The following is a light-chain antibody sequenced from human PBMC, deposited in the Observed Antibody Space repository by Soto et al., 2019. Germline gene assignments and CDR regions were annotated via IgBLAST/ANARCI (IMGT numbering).Light chain of an antibody. Sequence: DIVMTQSPDSLAVSLGERATINCKSSQSVLYSSNNKNYLAWYQQKPGQPPKLLMYWASTRESGVPDRFSGSGSGTDFTLTISSLQAEDVAVYYCQQYFLTPPWTFGQGTKVAVK. V-gene: IGKV4-1*01. CDR1: QSVLYSSNNKNY. CDR3: QQYFLTPPWT. J-gene: IGKJ1*01. CDR2: WAS.